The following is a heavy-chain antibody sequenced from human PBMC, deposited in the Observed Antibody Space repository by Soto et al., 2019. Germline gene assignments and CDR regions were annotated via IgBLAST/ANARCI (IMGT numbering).Heavy chain of an antibody. CDR2: LYYRGST. CDR1: GGSISSTSYY. CDR3: ARQSPYIRSWYYFDY. Sequence: QLQLQESGPGLVKPSETLSLTCIVSGGSISSTSYYWGWIRQPPGKALVWIGSLYYRGSTFYNPSLKSRVTISVDTSKNQFSLKLSSVTTADTAVYYCARQSPYIRSWYYFDYWGQGTLVTVSS. J-gene: IGHJ4*02. D-gene: IGHD6-13*01. V-gene: IGHV4-39*01.